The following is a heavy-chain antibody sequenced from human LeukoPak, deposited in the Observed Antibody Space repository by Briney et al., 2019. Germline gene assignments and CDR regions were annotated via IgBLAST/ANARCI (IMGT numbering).Heavy chain of an antibody. CDR2: IYPGDSDT. V-gene: IGHV5-51*01. D-gene: IGHD4-11*01. CDR1: GYSFTTYW. J-gene: IGHJ4*02. Sequence: GESLKISCKGSGYSFTTYWIGWLRQMPGKGLEWMGNIYPGDSDTRYNPSFQGQVTISADKSISTAYLQWSSLKASDTAIYYCARHYNFDYWGQGTLVTVSS. CDR3: ARHYNFDY.